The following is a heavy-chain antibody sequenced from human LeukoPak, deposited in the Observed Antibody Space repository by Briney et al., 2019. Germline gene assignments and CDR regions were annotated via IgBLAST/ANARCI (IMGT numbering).Heavy chain of an antibody. Sequence: ASVKVSCKASGYTFTGYGISWVGQAPGQGLEWMGWISAYNGNTNYAQKLQGRVTMTTDTSTSTAYMELRSLRSDDTAVYHCARDMAYDFWSGYHNSWGQGTLVTVSS. V-gene: IGHV1-18*01. J-gene: IGHJ4*02. CDR3: ARDMAYDFWSGYHNS. D-gene: IGHD3-3*01. CDR1: GYTFTGYG. CDR2: ISAYNGNT.